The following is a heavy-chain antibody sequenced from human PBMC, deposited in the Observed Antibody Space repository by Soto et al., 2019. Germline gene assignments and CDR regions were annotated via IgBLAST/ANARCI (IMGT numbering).Heavy chain of an antibody. CDR3: ARREAPQTRSSSWKLYYFDY. CDR2: INHSGST. Sequence: QVQLQQWGAGLLKPSETLSLTCAVYGGSFSGYYWSWIRQPPGKGLEWIGEINHSGSTNYNPSLKSRVTISVDTSKNQFSLKLISVTAADTAVYYCARREAPQTRSSSWKLYYFDYWGQGTLVTVSS. V-gene: IGHV4-34*01. CDR1: GGSFSGYY. D-gene: IGHD6-13*01. J-gene: IGHJ4*02.